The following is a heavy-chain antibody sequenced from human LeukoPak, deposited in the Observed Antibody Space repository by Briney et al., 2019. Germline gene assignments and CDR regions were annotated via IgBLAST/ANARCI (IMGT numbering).Heavy chain of an antibody. V-gene: IGHV4-59*08. CDR1: GGSISSYY. Sequence: SETLSLTCTVSGGSISSYYWSWIRQPPGKGLEWIGYIYYSGSTNYNPSLKSRVTISVDTSKNQFPLKLSSVTAADTTVYYCARLAGGGFDYWGQGTLVTVSS. CDR2: IYYSGST. J-gene: IGHJ4*02. D-gene: IGHD3-10*01. CDR3: ARLAGGGFDY.